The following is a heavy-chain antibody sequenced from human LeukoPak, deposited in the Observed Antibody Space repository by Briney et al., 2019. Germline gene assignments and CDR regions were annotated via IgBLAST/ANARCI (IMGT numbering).Heavy chain of an antibody. Sequence: SETLSLTCAVSGGSISSSNWWSWVRQPPGKGLEWIGEIYHSGSTNYNPSLKSRVTISVDKSKNQFPLKLSSVTAADTAVYYCARGNYYDSSGYTYYFDYWGQGTLVTVSS. CDR1: GGSISSSNW. CDR3: ARGNYYDSSGYTYYFDY. CDR2: IYHSGST. D-gene: IGHD3-22*01. V-gene: IGHV4-4*02. J-gene: IGHJ4*02.